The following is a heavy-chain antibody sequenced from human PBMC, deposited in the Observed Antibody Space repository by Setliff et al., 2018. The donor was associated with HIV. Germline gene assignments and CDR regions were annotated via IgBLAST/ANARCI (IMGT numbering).Heavy chain of an antibody. Sequence: GASVKVSCKASGYTFTSYYMHWVRQAPGQGLEWMGIINPSGGSTSYAQKFQGRVTITTDESTTTAYMELSSLRSEDTALYYCAGSILTGYYTFGADYWGQGTLVTV. CDR2: INPSGGST. D-gene: IGHD3-9*01. J-gene: IGHJ4*02. CDR3: AGSILTGYYTFGADY. CDR1: GYTFTSYY. V-gene: IGHV1-46*01.